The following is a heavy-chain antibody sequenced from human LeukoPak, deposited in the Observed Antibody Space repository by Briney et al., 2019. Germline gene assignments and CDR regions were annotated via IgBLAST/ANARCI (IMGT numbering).Heavy chain of an antibody. Sequence: SVKVSCRASGGTFSIYAISWVRQAPGQGLEWMGGIIPIFGTANYAQKFQGRVTITADESTSTAYMELGSLRSEDTAVYYCATGAAGREDYFDYWGQGTLVTVSS. J-gene: IGHJ4*02. CDR2: IIPIFGTA. CDR3: ATGAAGREDYFDY. CDR1: GGTFSIYA. V-gene: IGHV1-69*01. D-gene: IGHD1-26*01.